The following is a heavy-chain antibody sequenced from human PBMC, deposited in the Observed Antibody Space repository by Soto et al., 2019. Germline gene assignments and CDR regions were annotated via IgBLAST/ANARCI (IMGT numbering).Heavy chain of an antibody. CDR1: GYTFTSYD. D-gene: IGHD6-13*01. V-gene: IGHV1-8*01. CDR2: TNPNSGNT. Sequence: GASVKVSCKASGYTFTSYDINWVRQATGQGLEWMGWTNPNSGNTGYAQKFQGRVTMTRNTSISTAYMELSSLRSEDTAVYYCARGFGLAAAGTRYYYYYYMDVWGKGTTVTVSS. J-gene: IGHJ6*03. CDR3: ARGFGLAAAGTRYYYYYYMDV.